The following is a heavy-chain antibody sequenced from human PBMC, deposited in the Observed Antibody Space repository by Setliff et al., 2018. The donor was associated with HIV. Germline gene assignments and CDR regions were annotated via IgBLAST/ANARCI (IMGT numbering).Heavy chain of an antibody. CDR3: ARFDVTPMTTRDY. CDR1: GASFTDYY. D-gene: IGHD4-17*01. J-gene: IGHJ4*02. V-gene: IGHV4-34*01. Sequence: PSETLSLTCTLNGASFTDYYWNWIRQPPGKGLEWIGEIHHTGHINYNPSFKSRVTMSLDMSTNQFSLKMASMTAADSAVYYCARFDVTPMTTRDYWGQGTQVTVSS. CDR2: IHHTGHI.